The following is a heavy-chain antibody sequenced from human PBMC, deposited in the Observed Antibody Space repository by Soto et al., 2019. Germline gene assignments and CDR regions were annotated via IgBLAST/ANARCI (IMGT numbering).Heavy chain of an antibody. CDR2: IYPGDSDI. CDR1: GYSFTSYW. V-gene: IGHV5-51*01. D-gene: IGHD6-13*01. Sequence: PGESLKISCKGSGYSFTSYWIAWVRQVPGKGLELMGVIYPGDSDIRYSPSFQGQVTISADKSISTAYLQWSSLKASDSAMYFCARRIAAAGYFDYWGQGTQVTVSS. CDR3: ARRIAAAGYFDY. J-gene: IGHJ4*02.